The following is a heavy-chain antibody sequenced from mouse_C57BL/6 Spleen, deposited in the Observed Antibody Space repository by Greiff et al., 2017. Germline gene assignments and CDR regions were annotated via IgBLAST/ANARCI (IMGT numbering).Heavy chain of an antibody. CDR1: GYSFTGYF. V-gene: IGHV1-20*01. Sequence: VQLQQSGPELVKPGDSVKISCKASGYSFTGYFMNWVMQSHGKSLEWIGRINPYNGDTFYNQKFKGKATLTVDKSSSTAHMELRSLTSEDSAVYYCGRGREYYGRRHWYFEVWGTGTTVTVSS. CDR2: INPYNGDT. J-gene: IGHJ1*03. CDR3: GRGREYYGRRHWYFEV. D-gene: IGHD1-1*01.